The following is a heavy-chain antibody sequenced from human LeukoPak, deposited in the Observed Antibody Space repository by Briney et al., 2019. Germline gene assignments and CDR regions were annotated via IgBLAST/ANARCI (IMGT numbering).Heavy chain of an antibody. J-gene: IGHJ5*02. Sequence: GASVKVSCKASGGTFSSYAISWVRQAPGQGLEWMGGIIPIFGTANYAQKFQGRVTITTDESTSTAYMELSSLRSEDAAVYHCARDWGSSTGNWFDPWGQGTLVTVSS. CDR1: GGTFSSYA. CDR3: ARDWGSSTGNWFDP. V-gene: IGHV1-69*05. D-gene: IGHD2-2*01. CDR2: IIPIFGTA.